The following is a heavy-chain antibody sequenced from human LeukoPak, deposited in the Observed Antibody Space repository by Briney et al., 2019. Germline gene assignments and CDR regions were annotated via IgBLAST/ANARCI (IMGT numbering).Heavy chain of an antibody. CDR3: AKDDYNVLTDNFDY. CDR2: INWDSGGI. V-gene: IGHV3-9*01. CDR1: GFTFHDYA. J-gene: IGHJ4*02. D-gene: IGHD3-9*01. Sequence: GGSLRLSCAGSGFTFHDYAMHWVRQAPGKGLEWVSGINWDSGGIVYAESVRGRFTISRDNAKNSLYLQMNSLRPEDTALYYCAKDDYNVLTDNFDYWGQGTLVTVSS.